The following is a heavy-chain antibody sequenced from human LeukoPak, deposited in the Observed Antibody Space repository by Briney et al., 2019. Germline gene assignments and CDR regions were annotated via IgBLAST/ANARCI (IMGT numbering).Heavy chain of an antibody. CDR1: GFTFSSYS. J-gene: IGHJ4*02. CDR3: ALITGEYYFDY. V-gene: IGHV3-23*01. CDR2: ISGSGGST. Sequence: GGSLRLSCAASGFTFSSYSMNWVRQAPGKGLEWVSAISGSGGSTYYADSVKGRFTISRDNSKNTLYLQMNSLRAEDTAVYYCALITGEYYFDYWGQGTLVTVSS. D-gene: IGHD1-20*01.